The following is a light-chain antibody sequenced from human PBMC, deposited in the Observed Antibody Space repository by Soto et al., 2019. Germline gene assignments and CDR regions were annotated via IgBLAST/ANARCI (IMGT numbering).Light chain of an antibody. Sequence: SYELTQPPSVSVSPGQTASITCSGDKLGDKYACWYQQKPGQSPVLVIYQDSKRPSGIPERFSGSNSGNTATLTISGTQAMDEADYYCQAWDSRNVVFGGGTKETVL. J-gene: IGLJ2*01. V-gene: IGLV3-1*01. CDR1: KLGDKY. CDR3: QAWDSRNVV. CDR2: QDS.